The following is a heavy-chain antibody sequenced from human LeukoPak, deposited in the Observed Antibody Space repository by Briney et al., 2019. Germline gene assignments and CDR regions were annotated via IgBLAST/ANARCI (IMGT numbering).Heavy chain of an antibody. CDR1: GFNVSSHH. CDR3: ARDMRGDGFNSFDH. V-gene: IGHV3-66*01. CDR2: IYIGGFSGVGQ. D-gene: IGHD5-24*01. Sequence: PGGSLRLFCAVSGFNVSSHHVNWVRQAPGRGLEGGSVIYIGGFSGVGQHYADSVKGRFTTSSESSKNTLYLQMNSLRVDDTAVYYCARDMRGDGFNSFDHWGLGILVTVSS. J-gene: IGHJ4*02.